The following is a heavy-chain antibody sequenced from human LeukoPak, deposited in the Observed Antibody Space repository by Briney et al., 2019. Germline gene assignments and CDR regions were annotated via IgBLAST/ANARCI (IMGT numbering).Heavy chain of an antibody. CDR1: GGTFSSYA. Sequence: ASVKVSCKASGGTFSSYAISWVRQAPGQGLEWMGGIIPIFGTTNYAQKFQYIVTITADKSTSTAYMELSSLRSEDTAVYYCARANMVRGVGSFFDRNWFDPWGQGTLVTVSS. J-gene: IGHJ5*02. D-gene: IGHD3-10*01. V-gene: IGHV1-69*06. CDR3: ARANMVRGVGSFFDRNWFDP. CDR2: IIPIFGTT.